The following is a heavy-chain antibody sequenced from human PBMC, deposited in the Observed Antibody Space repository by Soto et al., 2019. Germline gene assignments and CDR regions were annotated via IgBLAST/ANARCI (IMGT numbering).Heavy chain of an antibody. V-gene: IGHV1-2*04. CDR1: GYSFTDYH. CDR3: VKEGRGGREACFDW. Sequence: ASVKVSCKASGYSFTDYHIHWVRQAPGQGLEWMGCIKPDSGFINYAQKFQGWVTMTRDLSIRTIYMEMNGLKSDDTGVYYCVKEGRGGREACFDWWGQGTLVTVSS. J-gene: IGHJ4*02. D-gene: IGHD3-10*01. CDR2: IKPDSGFI.